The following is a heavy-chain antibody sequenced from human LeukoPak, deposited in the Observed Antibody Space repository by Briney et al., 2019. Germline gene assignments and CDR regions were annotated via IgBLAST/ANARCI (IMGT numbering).Heavy chain of an antibody. Sequence: SETLSLTCAVYGGSFSGYYWSWIRQPPGKGLEWIGEINHSGSTDYNPSLKSRVTISVDTSKNHFSLKLNSVTAADTAVYYCARERGLGILAGNWFDPWGQGTLVTVSS. V-gene: IGHV4-34*01. CDR3: ARERGLGILAGNWFDP. CDR1: GGSFSGYY. D-gene: IGHD7-27*01. CDR2: INHSGST. J-gene: IGHJ5*02.